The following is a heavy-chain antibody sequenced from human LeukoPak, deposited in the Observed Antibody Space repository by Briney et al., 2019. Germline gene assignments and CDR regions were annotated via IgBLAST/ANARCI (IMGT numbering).Heavy chain of an antibody. V-gene: IGHV3-21*01. CDR2: ISSSSSYI. CDR3: ARTYCSSTSCSAGYYYYYMDV. D-gene: IGHD2-2*01. CDR1: GFTFSSYS. J-gene: IGHJ6*03. Sequence: KSGGSLRLSCAASGFTFSSYSMNWVRQAPGKGLEWVSSISSSSSYIYYADSVKGRFTISRDNAKNSLYLQMNSLRAEDTAVYYCARTYCSSTSCSAGYYYYYMDVWGNGTTVTVSS.